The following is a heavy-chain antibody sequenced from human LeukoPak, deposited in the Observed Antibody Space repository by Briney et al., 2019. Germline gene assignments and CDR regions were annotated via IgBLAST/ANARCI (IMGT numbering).Heavy chain of an antibody. Sequence: GGSLRPSCAVSGYTFSSSGMHWVRQAPGRGLEWVAFIRTDENHKDYADSVKGRFTISRDNSKNTLYLQVNSLRPEDTAVYYCAKDNDYAIWGQGTLVTVSS. J-gene: IGHJ3*02. V-gene: IGHV3-30*02. CDR3: AKDNDYAI. CDR1: GYTFSSSG. CDR2: IRTDENHK. D-gene: IGHD5-12*01.